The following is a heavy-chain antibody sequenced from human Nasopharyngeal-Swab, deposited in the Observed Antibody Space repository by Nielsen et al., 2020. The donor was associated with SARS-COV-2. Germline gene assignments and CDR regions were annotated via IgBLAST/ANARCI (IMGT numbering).Heavy chain of an antibody. D-gene: IGHD3-9*01. J-gene: IGHJ6*02. CDR3: ARGGLGDFLSGNATYYDILTGYYYLYYYYYGMDV. CDR2: INSDGSST. Sequence: GGSLRLSCAASGFTFSSYWMHWVRQAPGKGLVWVSRINSDGSSTSYADSVKGRFTISRDNAKNTLYLQMNSLRAEDTAVYYCARGGLGDFLSGNATYYDILTGYYYLYYYYYGMDVWGQGTTVTVSS. CDR1: GFTFSSYW. V-gene: IGHV3-74*01.